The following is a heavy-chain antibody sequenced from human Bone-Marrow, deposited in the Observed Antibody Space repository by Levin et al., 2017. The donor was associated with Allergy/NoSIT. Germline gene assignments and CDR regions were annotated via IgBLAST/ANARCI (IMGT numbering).Heavy chain of an antibody. Sequence: GGSLRLSCAASGFTFSSYAMHWVRQAPGKGLEWVAVISYDGSNKYYADSVKGRFTISRDNSKNTLYLQMNSLRAEDTAVYYCARDGLHDPLYYDSSGNYFDYWGQGTLVTVSS. CDR3: ARDGLHDPLYYDSSGNYFDY. CDR2: ISYDGSNK. V-gene: IGHV3-30*04. CDR1: GFTFSSYA. D-gene: IGHD3-22*01. J-gene: IGHJ4*02.